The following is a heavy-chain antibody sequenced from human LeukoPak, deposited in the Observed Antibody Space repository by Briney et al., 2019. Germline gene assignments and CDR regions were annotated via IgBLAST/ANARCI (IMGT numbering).Heavy chain of an antibody. V-gene: IGHV3-30-3*01. CDR2: ISYDGSNK. D-gene: IGHD2-2*01. CDR3: AKGRLLGYCSSTSCSIGGDWFDP. Sequence: GGSLRLSCAASGFTFSSYAMHWVRQAPGKGLEWVAVISYDGSNKYYADSVKGRFTISRDNSKISLYLQMNSLRAEDTALYYCAKGRLLGYCSSTSCSIGGDWFDPWGQGTLVTVSS. CDR1: GFTFSSYA. J-gene: IGHJ5*02.